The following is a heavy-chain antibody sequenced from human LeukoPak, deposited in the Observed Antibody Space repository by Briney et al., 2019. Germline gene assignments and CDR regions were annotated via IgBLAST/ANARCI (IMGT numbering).Heavy chain of an antibody. D-gene: IGHD6-13*01. Sequence: GGSLRLSCAASGFTFSSYGMHWVRQAPGKGLEWVAVISYDGSNKYYADSVKGRFTISRDNSKNTLYLQMNSLRAEDTAVYYCAKDPTYSSSWDNWFDPWGQGTLVTVSS. V-gene: IGHV3-30*18. CDR2: ISYDGSNK. J-gene: IGHJ5*02. CDR1: GFTFSSYG. CDR3: AKDPTYSSSWDNWFDP.